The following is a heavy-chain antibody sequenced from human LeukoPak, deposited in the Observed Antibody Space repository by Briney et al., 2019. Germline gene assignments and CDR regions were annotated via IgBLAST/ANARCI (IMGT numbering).Heavy chain of an antibody. J-gene: IGHJ4*02. CDR1: GYTFTSYG. Sequence: ASVKASCKASGYTFTSYGINWVRQAPGQGLEWMGWISAYNGNTNYAQKFQGRVTMTRDTSISTAYMELSRLRSDDTAVYYCAREVRSYCSSTSCYNFDYWGQGTLVTVSS. CDR2: ISAYNGNT. V-gene: IGHV1-18*01. CDR3: AREVRSYCSSTSCYNFDY. D-gene: IGHD2-2*02.